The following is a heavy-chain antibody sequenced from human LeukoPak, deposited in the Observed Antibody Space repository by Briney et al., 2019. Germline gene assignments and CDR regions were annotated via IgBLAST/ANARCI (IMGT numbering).Heavy chain of an antibody. CDR2: ISSSSSYI. V-gene: IGHV3-21*01. CDR3: ARDWSQGPFDY. D-gene: IGHD3-3*01. Sequence: GGSLRFSCAASGFTFSSYSMNWVRQAPGKGLEWVSSISSSSSYIYYADSVKGRFTISRDNAKNSLYLQMNSLRAEDTAVYYCARDWSQGPFDYWGQGTLVTVSS. CDR1: GFTFSSYS. J-gene: IGHJ4*02.